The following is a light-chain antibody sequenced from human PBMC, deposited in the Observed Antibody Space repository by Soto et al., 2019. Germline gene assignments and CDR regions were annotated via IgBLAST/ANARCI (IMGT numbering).Light chain of an antibody. CDR2: EVN. Sequence: QSVLTQPPSVSGSPGQSVTISCTGISSDIGSYNRVSWYQQPPGTAPKLMIYEVNNRPSGVPDRFSGSTSGNTASLTISGLQAEDEADYYCSLYTSISTSVFGTGTKVTVL. CDR1: SSDIGSYNR. V-gene: IGLV2-18*01. J-gene: IGLJ1*01. CDR3: SLYTSISTSV.